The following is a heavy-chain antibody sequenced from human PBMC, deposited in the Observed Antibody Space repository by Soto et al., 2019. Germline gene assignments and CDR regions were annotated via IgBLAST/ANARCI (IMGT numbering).Heavy chain of an antibody. CDR1: GGSVSSGSYY. CDR3: ARGWLKVGMDV. J-gene: IGHJ6*02. Sequence: QVQLQESGPGLVKPSETLSLTCTVSGGSVSSGSYYWSWIRQPPGKGLEWIGYIYYSGSTNYNPSLKSRVTISVVTSKNQFSLKLSSVTAADTAVYYCARGWLKVGMDVWGQGTTVTVSS. V-gene: IGHV4-61*01. D-gene: IGHD6-19*01. CDR2: IYYSGST.